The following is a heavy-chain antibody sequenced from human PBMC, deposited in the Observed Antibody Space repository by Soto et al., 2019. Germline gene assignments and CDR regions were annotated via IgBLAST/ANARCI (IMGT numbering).Heavy chain of an antibody. Sequence: GGSLRLSCAASGFTFSSYAMSWVRQAPGKGLEWVSAISGSGGSTYYADSVKGRFTISRDNSKNTLYLQMNSLRAEDTAVYYCAKGFRVPRYYYYGMVVSGHRTSASVSS. CDR3: AKGFRVPRYYYYGMVV. V-gene: IGHV3-23*01. CDR2: ISGSGGST. CDR1: GFTFSSYA. J-gene: IGHJ6*02. D-gene: IGHD2-21*01.